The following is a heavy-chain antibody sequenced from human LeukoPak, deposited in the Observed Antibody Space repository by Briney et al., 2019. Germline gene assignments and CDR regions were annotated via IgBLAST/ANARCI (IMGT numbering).Heavy chain of an antibody. V-gene: IGHV3-30*18. Sequence: GGSLRLSCAASGFXFSSYDIHWVRQAPGKGLEWMTVISYDGSNKYYGDSVKGRFTISRDNSKNTLYLKMNSLRAEDTAVYYCAKEGSNGDFDYWGQGTLVTVSS. D-gene: IGHD1-26*01. CDR2: ISYDGSNK. CDR1: GFXFSSYD. J-gene: IGHJ4*02. CDR3: AKEGSNGDFDY.